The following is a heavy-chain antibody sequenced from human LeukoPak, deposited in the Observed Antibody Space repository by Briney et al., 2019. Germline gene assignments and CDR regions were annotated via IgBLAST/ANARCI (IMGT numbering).Heavy chain of an antibody. Sequence: GGSLRLSCAASGFTFSSYAMSWVRQAPGKGLEWVSAISGSGGSTYYADSVKGRFTISRDNSKNTLYLQMNSLRAEDTAVYYCAKAGEQWLGAAVFFDYWGQGTLVTVSS. J-gene: IGHJ4*02. V-gene: IGHV3-23*01. CDR1: GFTFSSYA. D-gene: IGHD6-19*01. CDR3: AKAGEQWLGAAVFFDY. CDR2: ISGSGGST.